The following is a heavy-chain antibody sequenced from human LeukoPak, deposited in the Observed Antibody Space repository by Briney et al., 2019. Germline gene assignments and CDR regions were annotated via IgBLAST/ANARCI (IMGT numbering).Heavy chain of an antibody. Sequence: GGSLRLACAASGFRFSSYAMSWVRQAPGKGLEWVSAMSGGGTDTYYADSVKGRFTISRDDSKNTVHLQVNSLRPEDTAVYYCAKNLDALVPNAVDVWGQGTTVTVSS. CDR2: MSGGGTDT. J-gene: IGHJ6*02. CDR3: AKNLDALVPNAVDV. D-gene: IGHD3-16*01. V-gene: IGHV3-23*01. CDR1: GFRFSSYA.